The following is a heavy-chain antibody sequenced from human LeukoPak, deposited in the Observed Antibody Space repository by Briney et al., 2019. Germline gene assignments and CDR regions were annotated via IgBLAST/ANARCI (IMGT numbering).Heavy chain of an antibody. J-gene: IGHJ4*02. CDR2: ISAYNGNP. CDR3: ARVVDHDYHDYYADH. CDR1: GYTFTSYG. D-gene: IGHD4-17*01. V-gene: IGHV1-18*01. Sequence: ASVKVSCKTSGYTFTSYGIIWVRQAPGQGLEWMGWISAYNGNPKYAQKLQGRVTMTTDTSTSTAYMELRSLRSDDTAVYYCARVVDHDYHDYYADHWGQGTLVTVSS.